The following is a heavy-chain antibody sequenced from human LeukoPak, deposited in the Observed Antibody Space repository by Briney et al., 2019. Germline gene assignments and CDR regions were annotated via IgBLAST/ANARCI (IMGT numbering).Heavy chain of an antibody. Sequence: ASVKVTCKASGYTFTSYAMHWVRQAPGQRLEWMGWINAGNGNTKYSQKFQGRVTITRDTSASTAYMELSSLRSEDTAVYYCARGEYYYDSSGYYFKLGYFDYWGQGTLVTVSS. CDR3: ARGEYYYDSSGYYFKLGYFDY. CDR2: INAGNGNT. J-gene: IGHJ4*02. CDR1: GYTFTSYA. V-gene: IGHV1-3*01. D-gene: IGHD3-22*01.